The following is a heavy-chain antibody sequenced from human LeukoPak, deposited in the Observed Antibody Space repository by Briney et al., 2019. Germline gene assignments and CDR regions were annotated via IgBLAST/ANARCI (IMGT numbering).Heavy chain of an antibody. J-gene: IGHJ4*02. D-gene: IGHD3-22*01. Sequence: GGSLRLSCAASGFTFSSYAMSWVRQAPGKGLEWVSSISSSSSYIYYADSVKGRFTISRDNAKNSLYLQMNSLRAEDTAVYYCARDSADDSSGYYRDYWGQGTLVTVSS. V-gene: IGHV3-21*01. CDR1: GFTFSSYA. CDR3: ARDSADDSSGYYRDY. CDR2: ISSSSSYI.